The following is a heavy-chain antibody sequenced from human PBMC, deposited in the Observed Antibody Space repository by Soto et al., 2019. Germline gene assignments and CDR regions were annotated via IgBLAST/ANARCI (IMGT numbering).Heavy chain of an antibody. Sequence: QVQLVESGGGVVQPGRSLRLSCAASGFAFSRYAVYWVRQAPGKGLEWVASVSYDGSNGYYADSVKGRFTISRDNSKNTLYLQLNSLRAEDTAVYYCTAFDYGSADNGGYWGQGTLVTVSS. CDR1: GFAFSRYA. J-gene: IGHJ4*02. D-gene: IGHD3-10*01. V-gene: IGHV3-30-3*01. CDR2: VSYDGSNG. CDR3: TAFDYGSADNGGY.